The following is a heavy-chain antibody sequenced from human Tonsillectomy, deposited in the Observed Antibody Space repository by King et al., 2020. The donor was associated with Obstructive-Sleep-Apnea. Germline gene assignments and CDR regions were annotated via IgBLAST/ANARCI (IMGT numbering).Heavy chain of an antibody. D-gene: IGHD3-22*01. V-gene: IGHV3-74*01. Sequence: VQLVESGGGLAQPGGSLRLSCAASGFTFSSYWMYWVRQAPGKGLVWVSRINSDGSSTNYADSVKGRFTIFRDNAKNTLYLQMNSLIAEDTAVYYCAREYFMGGDNSGYWKNWGQGTLVTVSS. CDR1: GFTFSSYW. CDR3: AREYFMGGDNSGYWKN. J-gene: IGHJ4*02. CDR2: INSDGSST.